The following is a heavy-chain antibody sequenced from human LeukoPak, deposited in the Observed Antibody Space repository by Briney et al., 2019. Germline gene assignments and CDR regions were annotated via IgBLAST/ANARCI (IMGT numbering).Heavy chain of an antibody. Sequence: PSETLSLTCTVSGGSISSSSYYWGWIRQPPGKGLEWIGSIYYSGSTYYNPSLKSRVTISVDTSKNQFSLKLSSVTAADTAVYYCARVGRAYGSGSYWFYWGQGALVTVSS. V-gene: IGHV4-39*07. D-gene: IGHD3-10*01. CDR3: ARVGRAYGSGSYWFY. CDR2: IYYSGST. CDR1: GGSISSSSYY. J-gene: IGHJ4*02.